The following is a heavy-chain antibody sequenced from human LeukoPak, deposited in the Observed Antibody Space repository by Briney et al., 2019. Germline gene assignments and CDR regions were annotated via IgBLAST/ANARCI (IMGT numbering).Heavy chain of an antibody. CDR2: IRYDGNIK. V-gene: IGHV3-30*02. D-gene: IGHD1-14*01. Sequence: PGGSLRLSCGASGFTFSSYGMLWVRQSPGKGLEWVAFIRYDGNIKFYADSMTGRFTISRDNSKNTLYLHINSLRPEDTALYYCVKDNPLDYWGQGTLVIVSS. J-gene: IGHJ4*02. CDR1: GFTFSSYG. CDR3: VKDNPLDY.